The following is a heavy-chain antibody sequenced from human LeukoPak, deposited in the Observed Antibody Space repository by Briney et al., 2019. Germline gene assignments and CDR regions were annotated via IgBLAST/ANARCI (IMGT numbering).Heavy chain of an antibody. CDR1: GYTFTGYY. V-gene: IGHV1-2*02. D-gene: IGHD6-13*01. J-gene: IGHJ3*02. CDR3: ARDWGSSGLSYSSSWAGYAFDI. Sequence: GASVKVSCKASGYTFTGYYMHWVRQAPGQGLEWMGWINPNSGGTNYAQKFQGRVTMTRDTSISTAYMELSRLRSDDTAVYYCARDWGSSGLSYSSSWAGYAFDIWGQGTMVTVSS. CDR2: INPNSGGT.